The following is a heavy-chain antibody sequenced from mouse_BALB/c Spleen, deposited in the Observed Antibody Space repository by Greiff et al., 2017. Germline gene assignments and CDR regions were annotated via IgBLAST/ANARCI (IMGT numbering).Heavy chain of an antibody. V-gene: IGHV14-1*02. CDR1: GFNIKDYY. Sequence: EVQLQQSGAELVRPGALVKLSCTASGFNIKDYYMHWVKQRPEQGLEWIGWIDPENGNTIYDPKFQGKASITADTSSNTAYLPLSSLTSEDTAVYYCASYYDNYPYAMDYWGQGTSVTVSS. D-gene: IGHD2-10*01. CDR2: IDPENGNT. CDR3: ASYYDNYPYAMDY. J-gene: IGHJ4*01.